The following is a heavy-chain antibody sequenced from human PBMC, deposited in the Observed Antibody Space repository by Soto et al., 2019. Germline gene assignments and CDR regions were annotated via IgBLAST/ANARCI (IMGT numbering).Heavy chain of an antibody. D-gene: IGHD2-15*01. CDR1: GFTFSSYA. J-gene: IGHJ4*02. V-gene: IGHV3-23*01. Sequence: GGSLRLSCAASGFTFSSYAMSWVRQAPGKGLEWVSAISGSGGSTYYADSVKGRFTISRDNSKNTLYLQMNSLRAEDTAVYYCAKGWGEGIVVVVAATRTFVFDDWGQGTLGTAPQ. CDR2: ISGSGGST. CDR3: AKGWGEGIVVVVAATRTFVFDD.